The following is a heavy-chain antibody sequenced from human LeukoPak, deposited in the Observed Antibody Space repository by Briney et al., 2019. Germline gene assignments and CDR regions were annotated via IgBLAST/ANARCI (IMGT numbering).Heavy chain of an antibody. CDR1: GGSISSGGYY. D-gene: IGHD4-11*01. Sequence: SQTLSLTCTVSGGSISSGGYYWSWIRQPPGKGLEWIGYIYYSGTTNYNPSLKSRVTISVDTSKNQFSLKLSSVTAADTAVYYCARDRVRGNSNPFFDYWGQGTLVTVSS. CDR2: IYYSGTT. J-gene: IGHJ4*02. V-gene: IGHV4-61*08. CDR3: ARDRVRGNSNPFFDY.